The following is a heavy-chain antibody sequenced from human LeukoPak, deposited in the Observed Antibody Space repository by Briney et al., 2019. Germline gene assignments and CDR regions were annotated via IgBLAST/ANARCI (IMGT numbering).Heavy chain of an antibody. CDR1: GGSFSVYY. CDR2: VKHPGGT. Sequence: PSETLSLTCAVYGGSFSVYYWTWIRQPPGEGLEWIGEVKHPGGTNYNPSLRGRVAISVDTSKNQFSLRLTSVTAADTSVFYCARGRGNSGGWVHYSYSLDVWGQGTAVTVSS. J-gene: IGHJ6*02. V-gene: IGHV4-34*01. CDR3: ARGRGNSGGWVHYSYSLDV. D-gene: IGHD6-19*01.